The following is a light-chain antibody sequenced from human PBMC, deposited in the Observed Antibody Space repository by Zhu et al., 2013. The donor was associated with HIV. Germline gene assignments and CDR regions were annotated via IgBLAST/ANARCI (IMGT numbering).Light chain of an antibody. V-gene: IGKV1-13*02. J-gene: IGKJ3*01. CDR1: QGISSA. CDR2: DAS. Sequence: AVQLTQSPSSLSASVGDRVIITCRASQGISSALAWYQQKPGKSPKVLIYDASTLKSGVPSRFSGSGSGTDFTLTIRSLQPEDFATYYCQQFNSYPFTFGPGTKVD. CDR3: QQFNSYPFT.